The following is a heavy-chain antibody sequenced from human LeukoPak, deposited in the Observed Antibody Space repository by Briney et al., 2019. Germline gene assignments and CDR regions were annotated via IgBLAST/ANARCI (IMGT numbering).Heavy chain of an antibody. Sequence: GASVKVSCKASGYTFTSYAMHWVRQAPGQRLEWMGGIIPIFGTANYAQKFQGRVTITADESTSTAYMELSSLRSEDTAVYYCASRDDYDFWSGYHSYYYYGMDVWGQGTTVTVSS. CDR3: ASRDDYDFWSGYHSYYYYGMDV. CDR2: IIPIFGTA. J-gene: IGHJ6*02. V-gene: IGHV1-69*13. CDR1: GYTFTSYA. D-gene: IGHD3-3*01.